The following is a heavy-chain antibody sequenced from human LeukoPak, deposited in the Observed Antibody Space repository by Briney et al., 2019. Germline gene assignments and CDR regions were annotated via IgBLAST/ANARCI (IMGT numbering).Heavy chain of an antibody. J-gene: IGHJ4*02. CDR2: INPNSGGT. Sequence: GASVTVSFKASVYTFTPYYIHWMGQAPGQGREGMGWINPNSGGTTYAQNFQGRVTMTRDTSISTAYMELSRLTSDDTALYYCARGIGYCSGGSCYSWGQGTLVTVSS. V-gene: IGHV1-2*02. CDR1: VYTFTPYY. CDR3: ARGIGYCSGGSCYS. D-gene: IGHD2-15*01.